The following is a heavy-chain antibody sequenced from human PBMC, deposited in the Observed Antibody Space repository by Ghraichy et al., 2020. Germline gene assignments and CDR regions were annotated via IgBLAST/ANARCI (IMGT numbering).Heavy chain of an antibody. J-gene: IGHJ6*02. CDR2: ISAYNGNT. Sequence: ASVKVSCKASGYTFTSYGISWVRQAPGQGLEWMGWISAYNGNTNYAQKLQGRVTMTTDTSTSTAYMELRSLRSDDTAVYYCARGSSTSPYYYYGMDVWGQGTTVTVSS. D-gene: IGHD2-2*01. CDR1: GYTFTSYG. V-gene: IGHV1-18*01. CDR3: ARGSSTSPYYYYGMDV.